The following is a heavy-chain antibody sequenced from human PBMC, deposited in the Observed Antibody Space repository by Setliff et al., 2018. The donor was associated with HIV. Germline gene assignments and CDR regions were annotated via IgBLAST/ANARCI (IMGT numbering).Heavy chain of an antibody. J-gene: IGHJ4*02. Sequence: ASVKVSCKASGYSFSDYYIHWVRQAPGHGFQWMGWISPKYGGTDYAQNFQGRVTMTGDTSISTAYMELSSLGSDDTAVYFCARDTSSSYWGQGTPVTVSS. CDR2: ISPKYGGT. D-gene: IGHD2-2*01. CDR1: GYSFSDYY. CDR3: ARDTSSSY. V-gene: IGHV1-2*02.